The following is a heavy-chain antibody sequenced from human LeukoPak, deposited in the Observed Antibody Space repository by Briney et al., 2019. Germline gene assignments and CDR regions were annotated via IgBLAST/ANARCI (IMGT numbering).Heavy chain of an antibody. CDR3: ARHWYYDFWSGPTNNWFDP. CDR2: IYYSGST. V-gene: IGHV4-59*08. CDR1: GGSISIYY. Sequence: SETLSLTCTVPGGSISIYYWSWIRQPPGKGLEWIGYIYYSGSTNYNPSLKSRVTISVDTSKNQFSLKLSSVTAADTAVYYCARHWYYDFWSGPTNNWFDPWGQGTLVTVSS. D-gene: IGHD3-3*01. J-gene: IGHJ5*02.